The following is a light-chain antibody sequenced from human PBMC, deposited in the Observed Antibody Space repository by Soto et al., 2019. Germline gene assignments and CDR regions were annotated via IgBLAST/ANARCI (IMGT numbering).Light chain of an antibody. CDR3: QQYNSYSPWT. CDR2: DAS. CDR1: HTISNW. V-gene: IGKV1-5*01. Sequence: DIQMTQSPSTLSASVGDRFTITCRASHTISNWLAWYQQKPGKAPKLLIYDASILESGVPSRFSGSGSGTEFTLTISSLQPDDFAAYYCQQYNSYSPWTFGQGTKVDIK. J-gene: IGKJ1*01.